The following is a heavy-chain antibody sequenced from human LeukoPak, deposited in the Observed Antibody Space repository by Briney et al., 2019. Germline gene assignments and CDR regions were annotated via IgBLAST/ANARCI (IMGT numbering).Heavy chain of an antibody. CDR2: IDRSSSYI. J-gene: IGHJ4*02. V-gene: IGHV3-21*01. CDR3: ARDLLGETGF. CDR1: GFTFSTYS. Sequence: PGGSLRLSCAASGFTFSTYSMNWVRQAPGKGLEWVSSIDRSSSYIYHADSVKGRFTISRDNAKNSLYLQMNSLRAEDTAVYYCARDLLGETGFWGQGTLVTVSS. D-gene: IGHD3-10*01.